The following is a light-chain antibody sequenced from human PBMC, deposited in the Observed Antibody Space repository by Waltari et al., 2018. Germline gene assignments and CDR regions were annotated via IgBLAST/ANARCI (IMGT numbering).Light chain of an antibody. V-gene: IGKV3-15*01. J-gene: IGKJ4*01. CDR3: QQYKNWPPTTPT. CDR1: QSVTGK. CDR2: GAS. Sequence: EIVLTQSPATLSVLPGERATLSCRASQSVTGKLAWYQHNPGQSPRLLIYGASTRATGIPGRFSGSGSGTEFTLTISGLQSEDFAVYFCQQYKNWPPTTPTFGGGTKVEIK.